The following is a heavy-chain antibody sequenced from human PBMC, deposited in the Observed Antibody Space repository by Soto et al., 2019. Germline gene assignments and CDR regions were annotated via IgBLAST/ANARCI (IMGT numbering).Heavy chain of an antibody. CDR3: ARHLLNWYFDL. Sequence: PWEPLKVSWNGFGYNFSGHWIGRVRKKPRKALEWMGIIYPGDSDTRYSPSFQGQVTISADKSISTAYLQWSSLKASDTAMYYCARHLLNWYFDLWGRGTLVTVSS. CDR2: IYPGDSDT. J-gene: IGHJ2*01. CDR1: GYNFSGHW. V-gene: IGHV5-51*01.